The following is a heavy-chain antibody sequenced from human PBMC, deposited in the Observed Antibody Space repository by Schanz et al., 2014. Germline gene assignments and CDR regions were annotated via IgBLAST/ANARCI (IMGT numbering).Heavy chain of an antibody. J-gene: IGHJ3*01. D-gene: IGHD5-12*01. CDR1: GFSFSIFA. Sequence: EVQLLESGGGLVQPGGSLRLSCAASGFSFSIFAMTWVRQAPGQGLEWVSTISGSGGDTYPADSVKGRFTISRDNSKSTLYLQVNSQMHEDTAVYYCAGAVATIRADSFDVWGQGTMVTVSS. CDR3: AGAVATIRADSFDV. V-gene: IGHV3-23*01. CDR2: ISGSGGDT.